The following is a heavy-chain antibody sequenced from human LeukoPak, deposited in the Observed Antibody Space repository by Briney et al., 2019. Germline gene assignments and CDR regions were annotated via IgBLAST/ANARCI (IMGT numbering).Heavy chain of an antibody. V-gene: IGHV4-4*07. D-gene: IGHD3-16*01. Sequence: SETLSLTCTVSGASISSYYWSWIRQPAGKGLEWIGRIHTSGSTNYNPSLKSRVTMSVDTSKNQFSLKLSSVTAADTAVYYCARDSMITFGGTHYMDVWGKGTTVTVSS. CDR3: ARDSMITFGGTHYMDV. CDR1: GASISSYY. J-gene: IGHJ6*03. CDR2: IHTSGST.